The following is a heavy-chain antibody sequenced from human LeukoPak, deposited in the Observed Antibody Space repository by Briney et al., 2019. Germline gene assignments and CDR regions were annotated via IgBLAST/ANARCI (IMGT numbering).Heavy chain of an antibody. CDR1: GGSISSSSYY. D-gene: IGHD3-16*02. CDR3: AKASVDYDYVWGSYPTAGYFDL. CDR2: IYYSGST. J-gene: IGHJ2*01. Sequence: SETLSLTCTVSGGSISSSSYYWGWIRQPPGKGLEWIGSIYYSGSTYYNPSLKSRVTISVDTSKNQFSLKLSSVTAADTAVYYCAKASVDYDYVWGSYPTAGYFDLWGRGTLVTVSS. V-gene: IGHV4-39*01.